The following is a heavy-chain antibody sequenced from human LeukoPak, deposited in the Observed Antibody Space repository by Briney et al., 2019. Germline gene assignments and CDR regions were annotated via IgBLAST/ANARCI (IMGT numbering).Heavy chain of an antibody. CDR3: ARDFYYYDSGGYSKEAFEI. CDR2: IKQDATEK. V-gene: IGHV3-7*03. D-gene: IGHD3-22*01. CDR1: GFTFSSYW. J-gene: IGHJ3*02. Sequence: GGSLRLSCAVSGFTFSSYWMSWVRQAPGKGLEWVANIKQDATEKYYVDSVKGRFTISRDNAKNSLYLQMNSLRAEDTAVYYCARDFYYYDSGGYSKEAFEIWGQGTMVTVSS.